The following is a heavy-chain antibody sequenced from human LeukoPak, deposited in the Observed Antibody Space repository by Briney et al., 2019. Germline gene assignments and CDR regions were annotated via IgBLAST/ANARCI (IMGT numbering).Heavy chain of an antibody. CDR1: GFTFSSYW. CDR3: ARDLVGDYVPYYFDY. J-gene: IGHJ4*02. D-gene: IGHD4-17*01. CDR2: INSDGSNT. V-gene: IGHV3-74*01. Sequence: GGSLRLSCAASGFTFSSYWMHWVRQAPGKGLVWVSRINSDGSNTSYADSVKGRFTISRDNAKNSLYLQMNSLRAEDTAVYYCARDLVGDYVPYYFDYWGQGTLVTVSS.